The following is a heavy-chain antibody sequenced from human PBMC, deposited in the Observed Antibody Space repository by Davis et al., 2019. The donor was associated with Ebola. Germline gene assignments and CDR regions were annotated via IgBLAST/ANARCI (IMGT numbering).Heavy chain of an antibody. D-gene: IGHD2-15*01. CDR1: GFTFSLYS. V-gene: IGHV3-48*02. CDR3: ERDDVVVVTATFDY. J-gene: IGHJ4*02. CDR2: ISSSGTI. Sequence: GESLKISCAASGFTFSLYSMNWVRQAPGKGLEWVSYISSSGTIYSTDSVKGRFTISRDNGKNSLYLQMNSLRDGDTAVYYCERDDVVVVTATFDYWGQGTLVTVSS.